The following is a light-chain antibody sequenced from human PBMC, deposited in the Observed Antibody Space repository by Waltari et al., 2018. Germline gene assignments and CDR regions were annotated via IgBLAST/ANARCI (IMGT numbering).Light chain of an antibody. CDR2: EVN. V-gene: IGLV2-8*01. J-gene: IGLJ1*01. CDR3: TSYAGINNLV. Sequence: QSALTQPPSASGPPGQSVTISSTGTSNDVAGYNYVSWYQQYPGKVPKLLIYEVNKRPSGVPDRFSGSKSGNTASLTVSGLQAEDEATYYCTSYAGINNLVFGTGTKVTVL. CDR1: SNDVAGYNY.